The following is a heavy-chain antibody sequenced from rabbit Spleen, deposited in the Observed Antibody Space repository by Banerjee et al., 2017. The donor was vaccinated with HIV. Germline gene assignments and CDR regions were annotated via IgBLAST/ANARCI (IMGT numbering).Heavy chain of an antibody. D-gene: IGHD1-1*01. Sequence: QSLEESGGDLVEPGASLTLTCTASGFSFSSSYYMSWVRQAPGKGPEWIACIYTGSSGDTDYASWAKGRFTISKASSTTVTLQMTSLTAADTATYFCARYTGGGRFYWGLWGPGTLVTVS. CDR2: IYTGSSGDT. V-gene: IGHV1S40*01. CDR1: GFSFSSSYY. J-gene: IGHJ4*01. CDR3: ARYTGGGRFYWGL.